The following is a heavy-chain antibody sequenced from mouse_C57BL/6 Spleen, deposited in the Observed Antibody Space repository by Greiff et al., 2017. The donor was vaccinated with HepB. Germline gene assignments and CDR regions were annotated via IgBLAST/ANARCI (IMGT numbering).Heavy chain of an antibody. J-gene: IGHJ4*01. CDR2: INYDGSST. Sequence: DVHLVESEGGLVQPGSSMKLSCTASGFTFSDYYMAWVRQVPEKGLEWVANINYDGSSTYYLDSLKSRFIISRDNAKNILYLQMSSLKSEDTATYYCARDRDYAFMDYWGQGTSVTVSS. CDR1: GFTFSDYY. D-gene: IGHD2-4*01. CDR3: ARDRDYAFMDY. V-gene: IGHV5-16*01.